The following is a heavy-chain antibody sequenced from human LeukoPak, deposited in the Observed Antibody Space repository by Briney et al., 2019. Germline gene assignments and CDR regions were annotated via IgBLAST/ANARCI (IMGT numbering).Heavy chain of an antibody. V-gene: IGHV3-23*01. CDR1: GFTFSSYA. J-gene: IGHJ4*02. Sequence: GGSLRLSCAASGFTFSSYALSWVRQAPGKGLEWVSVISASVGTTYYAGSVKGRFTISRDTSKDTVYLQMHSLRAEDTAVYCCAKGDVLPSYPTFDYWGQGTLVTVSS. CDR3: AKGDVLPSYPTFDY. D-gene: IGHD3-9*01. CDR2: ISASVGTT.